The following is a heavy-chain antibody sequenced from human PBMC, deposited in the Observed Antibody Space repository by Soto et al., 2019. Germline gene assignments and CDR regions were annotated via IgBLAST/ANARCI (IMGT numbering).Heavy chain of an antibody. V-gene: IGHV1-18*04. Sequence: QVQLVQSGTEVKKPGASVNVSCQALGYTFTSYGFSWGRQVPGQGLEWLGWTSAFNGDTQYAQTMNGSLTVTTDTSTTTVHMELRSLTPADTAAYDCAREAGWQRMVPYDWGQGTLVTVS. CDR1: GYTFTSYG. D-gene: IGHD6-25*01. J-gene: IGHJ4*02. CDR3: AREAGWQRMVPYD. CDR2: TSAFNGDT.